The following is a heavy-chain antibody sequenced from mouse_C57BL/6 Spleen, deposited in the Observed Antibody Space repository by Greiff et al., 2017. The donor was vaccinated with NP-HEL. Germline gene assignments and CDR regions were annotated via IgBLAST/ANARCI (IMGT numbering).Heavy chain of an antibody. CDR3: TRWAYYSNYVGYAMDY. Sequence: VQLQQSGTVLARPGASVKMSCKTSGYTFTSYWMHWVKQRPGQGLEWIGAIYPGNSDTSYNQKFKGKAKLTAVTSASTAYMELSSLTNEDSAVYYCTRWAYYSNYVGYAMDYWGQGTSVTVSS. V-gene: IGHV1-5*01. CDR1: GYTFTSYW. CDR2: IYPGNSDT. D-gene: IGHD2-5*01. J-gene: IGHJ4*01.